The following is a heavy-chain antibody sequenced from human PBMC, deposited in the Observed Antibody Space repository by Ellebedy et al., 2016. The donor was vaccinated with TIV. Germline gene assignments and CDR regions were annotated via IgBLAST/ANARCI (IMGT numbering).Heavy chain of an antibody. Sequence: SETLSLTXTVSGGSISSGNYYWNWIRQPAGKGLEWIGRIYTSGSTNYNPSLRSRVTMSVDTSRDQISLNLDFVTAADTAVYYCARGDCGGDCTGGSCCNTYYYFMDVWGKGTTVTVSS. CDR3: ARGDCGGDCTGGSCCNTYYYFMDV. CDR1: GGSISSGNYY. J-gene: IGHJ6*03. V-gene: IGHV4-61*02. D-gene: IGHD2-15*01. CDR2: IYTSGST.